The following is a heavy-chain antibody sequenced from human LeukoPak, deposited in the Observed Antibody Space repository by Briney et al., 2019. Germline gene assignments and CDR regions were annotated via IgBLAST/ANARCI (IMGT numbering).Heavy chain of an antibody. CDR1: GFTFSSYA. J-gene: IGHJ3*02. CDR2: ISGSGGST. Sequence: PGGSLRLSCAASGFTFSSYAMSWVRQAPGKGLEWVSAISGSGGSTYYADSVKGRFTISRDNSKNTLYIQMNSLRAEDTAVYYCARSIYWYSAFDIWGQGTMVTVSS. V-gene: IGHV3-23*01. D-gene: IGHD2-8*02. CDR3: ARSIYWYSAFDI.